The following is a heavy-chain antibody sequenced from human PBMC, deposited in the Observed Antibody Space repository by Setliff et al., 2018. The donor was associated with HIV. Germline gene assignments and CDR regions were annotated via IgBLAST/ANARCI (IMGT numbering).Heavy chain of an antibody. CDR1: GGSISSANW. V-gene: IGHV4-4*02. CDR2: IYHTGST. J-gene: IGHJ4*02. Sequence: GTLSLTCAVSGGSISSANWWSWVRQPPEQGLEWIGEIYHTGSTNYNPSLKSRVTISVDKSKNQFSLKLNSVTAADTAVYYCARDSQYCSGGSCYGYFDFWGQGTLVTVSS. CDR3: ARDSQYCSGGSCYGYFDF. D-gene: IGHD2-15*01.